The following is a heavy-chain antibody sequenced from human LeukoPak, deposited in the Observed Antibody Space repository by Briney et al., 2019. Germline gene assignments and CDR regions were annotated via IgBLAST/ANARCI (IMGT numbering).Heavy chain of an antibody. D-gene: IGHD4-17*01. CDR2: IRYDGSNK. CDR1: GFTFSSYG. Sequence: GGSLRLSCAASGFTFSSYGMHWVRQAPGKGLEWVAFIRYDGSNKYYADSVKGRFTISRDNSKNTLYLQMNSLRAEDTAVYYCATPPVYGDYYFDYWGQGTLVTVSS. CDR3: ATPPVYGDYYFDY. J-gene: IGHJ4*02. V-gene: IGHV3-30*02.